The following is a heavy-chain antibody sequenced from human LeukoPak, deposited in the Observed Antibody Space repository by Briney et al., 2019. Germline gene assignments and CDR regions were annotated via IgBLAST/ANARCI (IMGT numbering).Heavy chain of an antibody. CDR3: ARDAGYDSCNRFDP. V-gene: IGHV4-39*01. CDR2: IYYDGST. CDR1: GGSISSSRYY. D-gene: IGHD5-12*01. J-gene: IGHJ5*02. Sequence: SETLSLTCTVSGGSISSSRYYWGWIRQPPGKGLEWIGSIYYDGSTYQNPNPSLTSLFTISVDTSRNQFSLKLSSVTAADTAVYFCARDAGYDSCNRFDPWGQGILITVSS.